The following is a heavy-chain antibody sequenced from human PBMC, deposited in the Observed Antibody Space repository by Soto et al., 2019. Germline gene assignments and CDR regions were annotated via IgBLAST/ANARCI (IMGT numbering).Heavy chain of an antibody. J-gene: IGHJ5*02. CDR1: GGSVGGGGGY. CDR3: ARDSGWFDP. V-gene: IGHV4-61*08. Sequence: SETLCLTCGVSGGSVGGGGGYWSWIRQPPGKGLEWIGYIYYSGSTNYNPSLKSRVTISVDTSKNQFSLKLSSVTAADTAVYYCARDSGWFDPWGQGTLVTVSS. CDR2: IYYSGST. D-gene: IGHD7-27*01.